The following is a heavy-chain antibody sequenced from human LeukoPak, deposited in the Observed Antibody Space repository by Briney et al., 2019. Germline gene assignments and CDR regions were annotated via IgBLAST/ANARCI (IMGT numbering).Heavy chain of an antibody. V-gene: IGHV1-46*01. CDR2: INPSGGST. Sequence: GASVKVSCKASGYTFTSYYMHWVRQAPGQGLEWMGIINPSGGSTSYAQKSQGRVTMTRDTSTSTVYMELSSLRSEDTAVYYCARDPGRRGWFDPWGQGTLVTVSS. D-gene: IGHD3-16*01. CDR1: GYTFTSYY. CDR3: ARDPGRRGWFDP. J-gene: IGHJ5*02.